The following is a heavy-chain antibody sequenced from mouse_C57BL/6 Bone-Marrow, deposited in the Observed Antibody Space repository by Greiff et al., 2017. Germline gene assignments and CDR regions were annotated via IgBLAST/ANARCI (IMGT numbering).Heavy chain of an antibody. D-gene: IGHD1-1*01. CDR3: ARPYYYGSSSYWYFDV. CDR1: GYTFTSYW. Sequence: QVQLQQPGTELVKPGASVKLSCKASGYTFTSYWMHWVKQRPGQGLEWIGNINPSNGGTNYNEKFKSKATLTVDKSSSTAYMQLSSLTSEDSAVYYCARPYYYGSSSYWYFDVWGTGTTVTVSS. CDR2: INPSNGGT. J-gene: IGHJ1*03. V-gene: IGHV1-53*01.